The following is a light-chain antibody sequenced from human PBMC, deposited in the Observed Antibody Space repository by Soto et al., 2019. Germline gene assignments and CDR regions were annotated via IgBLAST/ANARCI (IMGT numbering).Light chain of an antibody. CDR3: QQRRELFT. J-gene: IGKJ4*01. Sequence: EIVMTQSPGTLSVSPGERATLSCRASQSVGSSLAWYQQKPGQPPSLLIYDSSNRATGIPARFSGNGSGTDFTLTISSLEPEDFAVYYCQQRRELFTFGGGTKADI. V-gene: IGKV3-11*01. CDR1: QSVGSS. CDR2: DSS.